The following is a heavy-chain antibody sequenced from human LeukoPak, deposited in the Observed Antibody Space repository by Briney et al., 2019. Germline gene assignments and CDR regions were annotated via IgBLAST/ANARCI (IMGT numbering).Heavy chain of an antibody. J-gene: IGHJ4*02. V-gene: IGHV1-2*02. CDR3: ARDQGSGKLDY. CDR2: IKPNSGGT. Sequence: GASVKVSCKASGYTLTGYYMHWVRQAPGQGLEWMGWIKPNSGGTKYAQKFKGRVTMTRDTSISTVYMELSRLRSDDTAVYYCARDQGSGKLDYWGQGTLVTVSS. D-gene: IGHD1-26*01. CDR1: GYTLTGYY.